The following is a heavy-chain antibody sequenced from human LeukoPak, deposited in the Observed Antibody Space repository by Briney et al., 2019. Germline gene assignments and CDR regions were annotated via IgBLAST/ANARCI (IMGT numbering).Heavy chain of an antibody. CDR3: ARERVSAYYYYMDV. J-gene: IGHJ6*03. D-gene: IGHD6-13*01. CDR2: IYDSGST. Sequence: SETLSLTCTVSGGSMSSYYWSWIRQPPGKGLEWIGYIYDSGSTNYNPSLKSRVTISVDTSKNQFSLKLSSVTAADTAVYYCARERVSAYYYYMDVWGKGTTVTVSS. V-gene: IGHV4-59*01. CDR1: GGSMSSYY.